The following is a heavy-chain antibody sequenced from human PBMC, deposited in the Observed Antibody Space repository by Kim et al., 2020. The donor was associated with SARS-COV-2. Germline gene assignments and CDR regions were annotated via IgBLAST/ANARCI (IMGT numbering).Heavy chain of an antibody. Sequence: ASVKSRFTIYSDHYKNTLYMQMNSVRAEDTAVYYCARVYDDYYNHYGMDVWGQGTTVTVSS. CDR3: ARVYDDYYNHYGMDV. V-gene: IGHV3-30*07. D-gene: IGHD3-16*01. J-gene: IGHJ6*02.